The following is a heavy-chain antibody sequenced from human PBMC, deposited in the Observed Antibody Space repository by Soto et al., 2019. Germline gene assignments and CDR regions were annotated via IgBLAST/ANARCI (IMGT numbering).Heavy chain of an antibody. CDR2: INPNSGGT. CDR1: GYTFTGYY. V-gene: IGHV1-2*04. CDR3: ARSGSLVAAAETDYYYGMDV. Sequence: ASVKVSCKASGYTFTGYYMHWVRQAPGQGLERMGWINPNSGGTNYAQKFQGWVTMTRDTSISTAYMELSRLRSDDTAVYYCARSGSLVAAAETDYYYGMDVWGQGTTVTVSS. D-gene: IGHD6-13*01. J-gene: IGHJ6*02.